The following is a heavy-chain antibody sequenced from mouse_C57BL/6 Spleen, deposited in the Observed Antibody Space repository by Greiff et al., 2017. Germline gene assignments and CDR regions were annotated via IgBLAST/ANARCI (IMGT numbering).Heavy chain of an antibody. J-gene: IGHJ4*01. Sequence: EVKLVESGGGLVKPGGSLKLSCAASGFTFSDYGMHWVRQAPEKGLEWVAYISSGSSTIYYADTVKGRFTISRDNAKNTLFLQMTSLRSEDTAMYYYARREFTAVSYALDYWGQGTSVTVSS. CDR3: ARREFTAVSYALDY. CDR1: GFTFSDYG. D-gene: IGHD1-1*01. V-gene: IGHV5-17*01. CDR2: ISSGSSTI.